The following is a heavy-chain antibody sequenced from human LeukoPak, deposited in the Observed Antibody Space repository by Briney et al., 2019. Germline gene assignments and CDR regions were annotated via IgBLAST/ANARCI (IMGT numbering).Heavy chain of an antibody. V-gene: IGHV1-69*06. D-gene: IGHD3-10*01. CDR3: TRDGNYYGSGSYYFDY. CDR1: GGTFSSYA. J-gene: IGHJ4*02. Sequence: ASVKVSCKASGGTFSSYAISWVRQAPGQGLEWMGGIIPIFGTANYAQRFQGRVTITADKSTSTAYMELSSLKTEDTAVYYCTRDGNYYGSGSYYFDYWGQGTLVTVSS. CDR2: IIPIFGTA.